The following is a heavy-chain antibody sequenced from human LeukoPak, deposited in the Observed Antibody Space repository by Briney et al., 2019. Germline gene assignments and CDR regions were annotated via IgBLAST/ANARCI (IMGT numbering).Heavy chain of an antibody. CDR1: GGSISTYY. Sequence: SETLSLTCTVSGGSISTYYWNWIRQPPGKGLEWIGYFYYSGSTNYNPSLKSRVTISVDTSKNQLSLKLSSETAADTAVYYCARVASYSNFYFDYWGQGTLVTVSS. D-gene: IGHD4-11*01. V-gene: IGHV4-59*01. J-gene: IGHJ4*02. CDR2: FYYSGST. CDR3: ARVASYSNFYFDY.